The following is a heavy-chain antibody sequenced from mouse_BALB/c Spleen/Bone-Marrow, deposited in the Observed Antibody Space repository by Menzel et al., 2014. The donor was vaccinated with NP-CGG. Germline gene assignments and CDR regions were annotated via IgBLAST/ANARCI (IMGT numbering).Heavy chain of an antibody. D-gene: IGHD2-1*01. CDR2: ISYSGTT. CDR3: ARWDFGNHYAMDY. Sequence: DVMLVESGPSAVKPSQTLSLTCSVTGDSIXSGFWNWIRKFPGNKLEYMGYISYSGTTYYNPSLKSRISFTRDTSKNQYYLQLISVTTEDTATYFCARWDFGNHYAMDYWGQGTSVTVSS. V-gene: IGHV3-8*02. J-gene: IGHJ4*01. CDR1: GDSIXSGF.